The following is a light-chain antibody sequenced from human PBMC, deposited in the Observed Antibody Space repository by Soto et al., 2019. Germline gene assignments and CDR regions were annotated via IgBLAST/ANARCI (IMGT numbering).Light chain of an antibody. CDR2: EGT. V-gene: IGLV2-23*01. J-gene: IGLJ2*01. CDR1: SSDVGSYSF. CDR3: CSYAGSKSYVV. Sequence: QSALTQPASVSGSPGQSITLSCTATSSDVGSYSFVSWFQHHPGKAPKLMIYEGTKWPSGVSDRFSGSKSGNTASLTISGLQAEDEADYYCCSYAGSKSYVVFGGGTQLTVL.